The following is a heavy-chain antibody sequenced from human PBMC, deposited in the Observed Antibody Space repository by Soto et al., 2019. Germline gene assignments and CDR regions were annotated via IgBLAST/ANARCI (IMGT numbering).Heavy chain of an antibody. CDR1: GGSFSGYY. J-gene: IGHJ4*02. Sequence: SETLSLTCAVYGGSFSGYYWSWIRQPPGKGLEWIGEINHSGSTNYNPSLKSRVTISVDTSKNQFSLKLSSVTAADTAVYYCARVGSVANPPFDYWGQGTLVTVSS. V-gene: IGHV4-34*01. CDR3: ARVGSVANPPFDY. CDR2: INHSGST.